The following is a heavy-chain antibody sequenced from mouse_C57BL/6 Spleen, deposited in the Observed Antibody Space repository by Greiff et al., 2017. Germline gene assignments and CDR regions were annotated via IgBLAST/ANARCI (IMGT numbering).Heavy chain of an antibody. CDR1: GYSITSGYY. J-gene: IGHJ3*01. CDR3: ARAPNSAWFAY. V-gene: IGHV3-6*01. CDR2: ISYDGSN. D-gene: IGHD4-1*01. Sequence: EVQLQESGPGLVKPSQSLSLTCSVTGYSITSGYYWNWIRQFPGNKLEWMGYISYDGSNNYNPSLKNRISITRDTSKNQFFLKLNSVTTEDTATYYCARAPNSAWFAYGGQGTLVTVSA.